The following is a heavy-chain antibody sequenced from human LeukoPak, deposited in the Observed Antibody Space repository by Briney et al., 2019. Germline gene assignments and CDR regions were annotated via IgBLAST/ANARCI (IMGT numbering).Heavy chain of an antibody. J-gene: IGHJ6*03. Sequence: GGSLRLSCAASGFSFGSYSMNWVRQAPGKGLEWVSYISSSSSTIYYADSVKGRFTISRDNAKKSLYLQMNSLRAEDTAVYYCARSPGYMDVWGKGTTVTVSS. CDR1: GFSFGSYS. CDR3: ARSPGYMDV. V-gene: IGHV3-48*01. CDR2: ISSSSSTI.